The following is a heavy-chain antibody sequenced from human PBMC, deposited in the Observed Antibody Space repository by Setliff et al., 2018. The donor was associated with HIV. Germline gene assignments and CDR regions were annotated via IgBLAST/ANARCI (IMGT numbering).Heavy chain of an antibody. J-gene: IGHJ5*02. V-gene: IGHV4-34*01. Sequence: PSETLSLTCAVYGGSFSDYYWSWIRQPPRKRLEWIGELNDSGSTNYNPSLKSRVNISVDTSKNQFSLRLNSVTAADTAVYYCARGTKLVLGRWFDPVGQGTLVTVSS. CDR2: LNDSGST. CDR3: ARGTKLVLGRWFDP. D-gene: IGHD6-6*01. CDR1: GGSFSDYY.